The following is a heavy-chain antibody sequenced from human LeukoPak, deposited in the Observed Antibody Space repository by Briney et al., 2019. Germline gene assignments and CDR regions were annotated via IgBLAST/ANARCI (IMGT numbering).Heavy chain of an antibody. CDR1: GFTFDDYG. Sequence: PGGSLRLSCAASGFTFDDYGMSWVRQAPGKGLEWVSSISSSSTYISYAVSVKGRFTISRDNAKNSLYLQMNSLRAEDTAVYYCARPTHGDDYMDVWGKGTTVTISS. CDR3: ARPTHGDDYMDV. V-gene: IGHV3-21*06. J-gene: IGHJ6*03. D-gene: IGHD3-10*01. CDR2: ISSSSTYI.